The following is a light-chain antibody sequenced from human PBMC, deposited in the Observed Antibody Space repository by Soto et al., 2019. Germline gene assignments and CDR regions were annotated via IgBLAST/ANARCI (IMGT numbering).Light chain of an antibody. CDR1: QRVLYSSNNKNY. CDR2: WAS. Sequence: VITQSPDSWAFFLGQRSTSKCNSIQRVLYSSNNKNYLAWYQQKPGQPPKLLIYWASTRESGVPDRFSGSGSGTDFTLTISSLQAEDVAVYYCQQYYSTRTFGQGTKVDIK. V-gene: IGKV4-1*01. J-gene: IGKJ1*01. CDR3: QQYYSTRT.